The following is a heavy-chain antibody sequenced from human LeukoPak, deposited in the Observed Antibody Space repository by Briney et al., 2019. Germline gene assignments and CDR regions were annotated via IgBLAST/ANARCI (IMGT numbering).Heavy chain of an antibody. CDR2: ISYDGSNK. Sequence: GGSLRLSCAASGFTFSSYAMHWVRQAPGKGLEWVAVISYDGSNKYYADSVKGRFTISRDNSKNTLYLQMNSLRAEDTAVYYCARGPQWFGELLVFLPFDYWGQGTPVTVSS. V-gene: IGHV3-30*04. CDR1: GFTFSSYA. J-gene: IGHJ4*02. D-gene: IGHD3-10*01. CDR3: ARGPQWFGELLVFLPFDY.